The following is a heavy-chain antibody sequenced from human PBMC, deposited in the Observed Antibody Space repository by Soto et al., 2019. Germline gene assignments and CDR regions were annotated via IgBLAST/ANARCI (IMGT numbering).Heavy chain of an antibody. J-gene: IGHJ6*02. Sequence: SVKVSCKASGGTFSSYAISWVRQAPGQGLEWMGGIIPIFGTANYAQKFRGRVTITADESTSTAYMELSSLRSEDTAVYYCARGPPVKDYYYYGMDVWGQGTTVTVSS. CDR3: ARGPPVKDYYYYGMDV. V-gene: IGHV1-69*13. CDR2: IIPIFGTA. CDR1: GGTFSSYA.